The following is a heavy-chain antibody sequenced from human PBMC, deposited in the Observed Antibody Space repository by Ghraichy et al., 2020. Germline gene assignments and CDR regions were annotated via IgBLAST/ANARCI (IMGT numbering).Heavy chain of an antibody. CDR2: IDWDDDK. CDR3: ARIRREGFWTLLDY. CDR1: GFSLSTSGMR. D-gene: IGHD3/OR15-3a*01. Sequence: SGPTLVKPTQTLTLTCTFSGFSLSTSGMRVSWIRQPPGKALEWLARIDWDDDKFYSTSLKTRLTISKDTSKNQVVLTMTNMDPVDTATYYCARIRREGFWTLLDYWGQGTLVTVSS. J-gene: IGHJ4*02. V-gene: IGHV2-70*04.